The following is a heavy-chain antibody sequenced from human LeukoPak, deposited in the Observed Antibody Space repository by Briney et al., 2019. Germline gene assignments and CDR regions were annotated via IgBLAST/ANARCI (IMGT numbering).Heavy chain of an antibody. CDR1: GFTVSTYS. D-gene: IGHD2-15*01. V-gene: IGHV3-11*04. CDR3: ARGYCSGGSCYFDY. CDR2: ISSSGSTI. Sequence: GGSLRLSCAASGFTVSTYSMSWVRQAPGKGLEWVSYISSSGSTIYYADSVKGRFTISGDNAKNSLYLQMNSLRAEDTAVYNCARGYCSGGSCYFDYWGQGTLVTVSS. J-gene: IGHJ4*02.